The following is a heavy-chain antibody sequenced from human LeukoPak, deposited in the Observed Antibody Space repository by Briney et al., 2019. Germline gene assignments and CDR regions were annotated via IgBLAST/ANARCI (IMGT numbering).Heavy chain of an antibody. V-gene: IGHV3-21*01. CDR1: GFTFSSYS. Sequence: PGGSLRLSCAASGFTFSSYSMNWVRQAPGKGLEWVSSISSSSSYIYYADSVKGRFTISRDNAKNSLYLQMNSLRAEDTAVYYCARDWIQSSWYGTPLGYWGQGTLVTVSS. CDR3: ARDWIQSSWYGTPLGY. D-gene: IGHD6-13*01. J-gene: IGHJ4*02. CDR2: ISSSSSYI.